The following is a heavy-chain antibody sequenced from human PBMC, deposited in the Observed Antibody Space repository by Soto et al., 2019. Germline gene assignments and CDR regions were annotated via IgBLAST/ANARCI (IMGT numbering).Heavy chain of an antibody. CDR2: ISGSGGST. J-gene: IGHJ4*02. D-gene: IGHD3-3*01. CDR1: GFTFSSHG. Sequence: GGALRLSCAASGFTFSSHGMSWVRQPPGKGLEWVSEISGSGGSTYYADSVKGRFTISRDNSKNTLYLEMNSLRAEDTAVYYCAKDSATFGRFDYWGQGTLVTVSS. CDR3: AKDSATFGRFDY. V-gene: IGHV3-23*01.